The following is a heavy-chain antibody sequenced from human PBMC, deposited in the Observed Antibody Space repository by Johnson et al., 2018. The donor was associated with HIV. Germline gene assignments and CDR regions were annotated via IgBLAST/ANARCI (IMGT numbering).Heavy chain of an antibody. Sequence: QVQVVESGGGVVQPGRSLRLSCAASGFTISSYGMYWVRQAPGKGLEWVAFIRYDGSNKYYADSVKGRFTISRDNSKNTLYLQMNSLRPEDTAVYHCARRTYRYGESPDAFDIWGQGTMVTVSS. D-gene: IGHD5-18*01. CDR3: ARRTYRYGESPDAFDI. CDR1: GFTISSYG. J-gene: IGHJ3*02. V-gene: IGHV3-30*02. CDR2: IRYDGSNK.